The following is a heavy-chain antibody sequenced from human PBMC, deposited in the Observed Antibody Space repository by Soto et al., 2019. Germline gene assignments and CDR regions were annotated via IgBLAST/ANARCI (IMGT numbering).Heavy chain of an antibody. Sequence: EVQLAESGGGLVKPGGSLRLSCAASGFTFSSYSMNWVRQAPGKGLEWVSSISSSSSYIYYADSVKGRFTISRDNAKNSLYLQMNSLRAEDTAVYYCGVVGATTNGGGYYYYGMDVWGQGTTVTVSS. J-gene: IGHJ6*02. CDR2: ISSSSSYI. CDR1: GFTFSSYS. D-gene: IGHD1-26*01. CDR3: GVVGATTNGGGYYYYGMDV. V-gene: IGHV3-21*01.